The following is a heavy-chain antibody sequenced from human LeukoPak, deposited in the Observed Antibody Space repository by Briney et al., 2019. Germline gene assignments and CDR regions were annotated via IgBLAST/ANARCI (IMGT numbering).Heavy chain of an antibody. Sequence: PGGSLRLSCAVSGLAVSDNYMSWVRQAPRKGLEWVSLLFPDGNTHYADSVQGRLSISRDNSRNTLYLDMSSLRTEDTAVYFCARANPVYGDFDYWGQGTLDTVSS. CDR1: GLAVSDNY. CDR3: ARANPVYGDFDY. D-gene: IGHD4-17*01. CDR2: LFPDGNT. V-gene: IGHV3-53*01. J-gene: IGHJ4*02.